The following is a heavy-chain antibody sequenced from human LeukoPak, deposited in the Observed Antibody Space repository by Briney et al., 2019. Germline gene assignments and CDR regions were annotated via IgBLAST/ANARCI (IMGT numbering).Heavy chain of an antibody. Sequence: ASVKVSCKASGYTFTSYDINWVRQATGQGLEWMGWMNPNSGNTGYAQKFQGRVTITRNTSISTAYMELSSLRSEDTAVYYCARRSRIVVVPAAMPIRYYYYYMDVWGKGTTVTVSS. CDR3: ARRSRIVVVPAAMPIRYYYYYMDV. J-gene: IGHJ6*03. V-gene: IGHV1-8*03. D-gene: IGHD2-2*01. CDR1: GYTFTSYD. CDR2: MNPNSGNT.